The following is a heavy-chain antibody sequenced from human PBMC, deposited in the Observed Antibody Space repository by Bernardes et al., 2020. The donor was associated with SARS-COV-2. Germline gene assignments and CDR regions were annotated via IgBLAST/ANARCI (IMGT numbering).Heavy chain of an antibody. D-gene: IGHD2-15*01. J-gene: IGHJ6*02. CDR3: ARGQVVVAAKNGMVV. CDR1: GFTFSSYW. CDR2: VNSDGSST. Sequence: GGSLRLSCAASGFTFSSYWMHWVRQAPGKGLVWVSRVNSDGSSTNYADSVKGRFTISRDNAKNTLYLQMNSLRAEDTAVYYCARGQVVVAAKNGMVVWGQGTTVTVSS. V-gene: IGHV3-74*01.